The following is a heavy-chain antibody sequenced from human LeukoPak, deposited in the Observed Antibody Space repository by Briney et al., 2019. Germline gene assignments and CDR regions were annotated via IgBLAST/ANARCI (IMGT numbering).Heavy chain of an antibody. V-gene: IGHV4-34*01. CDR2: INHSGST. J-gene: IGHJ4*02. CDR1: GGSISSYY. Sequence: SETLSLTCTVSGGSISSYYWSWIRQPPGKGLEWIGEINHSGSTNYNPSLKSRVTISVDTSKNQFSLKLSSVTAADTAVYYCARGKVPENDYWGQGTLVTVSS. CDR3: ARGKVPENDY.